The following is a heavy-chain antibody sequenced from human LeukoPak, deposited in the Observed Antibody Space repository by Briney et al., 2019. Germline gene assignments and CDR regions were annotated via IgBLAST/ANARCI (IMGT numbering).Heavy chain of an antibody. CDR3: ARVDSSDAGNFDY. D-gene: IGHD2-15*01. J-gene: IGHJ4*02. Sequence: TSETLSLTCTVSGGSINDYYWSWIRQPPGKGLEGIAWIYYSGSTNYNPSLKSRVTISVDTSKNQFSLKLSSVTAADTAVYYCARVDSSDAGNFDYWGQGTLVTVSS. CDR1: GGSINDYY. CDR2: IYYSGST. V-gene: IGHV4-59*08.